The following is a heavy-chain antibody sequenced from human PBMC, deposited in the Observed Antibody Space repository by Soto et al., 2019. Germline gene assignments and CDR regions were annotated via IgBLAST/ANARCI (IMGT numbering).Heavy chain of an antibody. CDR2: ISAYNGNT. CDR3: ARSAYYDFWSAFDY. CDR1: CYTFTSYG. J-gene: IGHJ4*02. V-gene: IGHV1-18*01. Sequence: GVSVKVSCKGSCYTFTSYGMGLGRQTPGQGLEWMGWISAYNGNTNYAQKLQGRVTMTTDTSTSTAYMELRSLRSDDTAVYYCARSAYYDFWSAFDYWGQGTLVTVS. D-gene: IGHD3-3*01.